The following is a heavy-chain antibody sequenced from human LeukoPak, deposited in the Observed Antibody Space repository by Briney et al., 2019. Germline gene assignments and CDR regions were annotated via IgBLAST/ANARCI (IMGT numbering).Heavy chain of an antibody. J-gene: IGHJ4*02. CDR3: ARRAYSSRWYYFDY. V-gene: IGHV4-39*02. D-gene: IGHD6-13*01. Sequence: PSETLSLTCTVSGGSINSSSYYWGWIRQPPGKGLEWIGSINYSGSTHYSATLRSRVTISVDTSKNHFSLRLSSVTAADTAVYYCARRAYSSRWYYFDYWGQGTLVTVSS. CDR1: GGSINSSSYY. CDR2: INYSGST.